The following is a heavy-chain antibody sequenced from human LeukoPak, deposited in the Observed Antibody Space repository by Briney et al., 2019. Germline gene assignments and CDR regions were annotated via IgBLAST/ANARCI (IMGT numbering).Heavy chain of an antibody. Sequence: GGSLRLSCAASGFTFSSYGMSWVRQAPGKGLEWVSAISGSSGSTYYADTVKGRFTISRDNSKNTLYLQMNSLRAEDTAVYYCAKDSWSLITFNWFDPWGQGTLVTVSS. CDR1: GFTFSSYG. D-gene: IGHD2-8*01. J-gene: IGHJ5*02. V-gene: IGHV3-23*01. CDR2: ISGSSGST. CDR3: AKDSWSLITFNWFDP.